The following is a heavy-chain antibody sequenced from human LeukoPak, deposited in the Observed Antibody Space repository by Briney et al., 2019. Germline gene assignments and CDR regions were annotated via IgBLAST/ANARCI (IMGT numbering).Heavy chain of an antibody. V-gene: IGHV3-74*01. Sequence: GGSLRLSCAASGFTFSSYWMHWVRQAPGKGLVWVSRINSDGSSTSHADSVKGRFTISRDNAKNTLYLQMNSLRAEDTAVYYCARMGITIFGVARNWFDPWGQGTLVTVSS. CDR2: INSDGSST. CDR3: ARMGITIFGVARNWFDP. J-gene: IGHJ5*02. D-gene: IGHD3-3*01. CDR1: GFTFSSYW.